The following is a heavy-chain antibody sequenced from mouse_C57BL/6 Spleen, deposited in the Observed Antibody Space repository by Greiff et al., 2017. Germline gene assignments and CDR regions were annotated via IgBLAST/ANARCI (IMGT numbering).Heavy chain of an antibody. CDR3: ARSGYYGSKEYFDV. CDR2: IDPSDSYT. CDR1: GYTFTSYW. V-gene: IGHV1-69*01. J-gene: IGHJ1*03. D-gene: IGHD1-1*01. Sequence: QVQLQQSGAELVMPGASVKLSCKASGYTFTSYWMHWVKQRPGQGLEWIGEIDPSDSYTNYNQKFKGKSTLTVDKSSSTAYMQLSSLTSEDSAVYYCARSGYYGSKEYFDVWGTGTTVTVSS.